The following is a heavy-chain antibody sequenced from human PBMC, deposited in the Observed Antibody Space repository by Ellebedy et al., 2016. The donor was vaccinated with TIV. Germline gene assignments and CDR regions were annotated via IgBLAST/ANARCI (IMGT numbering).Heavy chain of an antibody. Sequence: AASVKVSCKASGGTFSSYAISWVRQAPGQGLEWMGGIIPIFGTANYAQKFQGRVTITADESTSTAYMELSSLRSEDTAVYYCAREGRRRAIVGATNEAFDIWGQGTMVTVSS. V-gene: IGHV1-69*13. CDR2: IIPIFGTA. CDR3: AREGRRRAIVGATNEAFDI. J-gene: IGHJ3*02. CDR1: GGTFSSYA. D-gene: IGHD1-26*01.